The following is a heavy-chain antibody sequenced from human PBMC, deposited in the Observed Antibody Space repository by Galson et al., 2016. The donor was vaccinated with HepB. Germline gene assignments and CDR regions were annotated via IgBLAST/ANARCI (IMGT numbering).Heavy chain of an antibody. Sequence: SLRLSCAASGFTFSYHALHWVRQAPGKGLEWVSVISYDGSRRYYADSVKGRFTIYRDNSKNTLFLQMNSLTREDTAVYFCARDPDYNNSTGTFDYCGQGSLVTVSS. CDR2: ISYDGSRR. V-gene: IGHV3-30*04. CDR3: ARDPDYNNSTGTFDY. J-gene: IGHJ4*02. D-gene: IGHD3-9*01. CDR1: GFTFSYHA.